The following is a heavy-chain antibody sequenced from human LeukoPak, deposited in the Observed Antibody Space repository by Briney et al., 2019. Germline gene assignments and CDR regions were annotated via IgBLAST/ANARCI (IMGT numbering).Heavy chain of an antibody. V-gene: IGHV4-59*08. Sequence: SETLSLTCTVSGGSISSYYWSWIRQPPGKGLEWIGYIYYSGSTNYNPSPKSRVTISVDTSKNQFSLKLSSVTAADTAVYYCSRVVSDAFDIWGQGTMVTVSS. D-gene: IGHD2-15*01. CDR1: GGSISSYY. J-gene: IGHJ3*02. CDR2: IYYSGST. CDR3: SRVVSDAFDI.